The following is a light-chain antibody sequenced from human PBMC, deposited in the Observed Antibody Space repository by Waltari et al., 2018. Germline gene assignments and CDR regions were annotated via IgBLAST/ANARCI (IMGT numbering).Light chain of an antibody. V-gene: IGKV3-15*01. CDR1: HTVSSN. CDR2: GAS. Sequence: ETVMTQSPATLSVSAGDSATLSCRTSHTVSSNLAWYQQKPGQAPRLLIYGASIRATGVPARFSGSGSGTQFTLTIHSLQSEDFAIYYCQQYNTWPPWTFGQGTKVDIK. CDR3: QQYNTWPPWT. J-gene: IGKJ1*01.